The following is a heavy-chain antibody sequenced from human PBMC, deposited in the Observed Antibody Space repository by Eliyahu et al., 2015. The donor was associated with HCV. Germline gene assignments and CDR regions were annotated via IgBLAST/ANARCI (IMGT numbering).Heavy chain of an antibody. CDR1: GFTSSDHG. CDR2: ITDYSK. V-gene: IGHV3-9*02. Sequence: EMQVVESGGGSVQPGRSLRXSCAAXGFTSSDHGMHGVRQAPGKGLEWVSGITDYSKDYADSVKGRFTISRNNAKTVLYLQMNSLRPEDTALYYCVKEINNGGMDVWGRGTTVTVSS. J-gene: IGHJ6*02. D-gene: IGHD2-8*01. CDR3: VKEINNGGMDV.